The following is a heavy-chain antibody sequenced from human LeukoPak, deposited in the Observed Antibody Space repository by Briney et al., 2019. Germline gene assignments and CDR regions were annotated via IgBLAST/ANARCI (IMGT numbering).Heavy chain of an antibody. CDR1: GFTFSTYG. V-gene: IGHV3-30*02. CDR3: AKDTAYISGLDY. CDR2: IRYDGSNK. D-gene: IGHD2-8*02. Sequence: PGGSLRLSCAASGFTFSTYGMHWVRQAPGKGLEWVAFIRYDGSNKYYADSVKGRFTVSRDNSKNTLYLQMNSLRGEDTAVYYCAKDTAYISGLDYWGQGILVTVSS. J-gene: IGHJ4*02.